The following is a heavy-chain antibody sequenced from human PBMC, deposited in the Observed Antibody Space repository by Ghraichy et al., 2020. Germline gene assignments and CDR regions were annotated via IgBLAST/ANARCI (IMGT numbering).Heavy chain of an antibody. V-gene: IGHV3-74*01. D-gene: IGHD6-13*01. Sequence: GGSLRLSCAASGFTFSSYWMHWVRQAPGKGLVWVSRINSDGSSTSYADSVKGRFTVSRDNAKNTLYLQMNSLRAEDTAVYYCARDRQYIAAAGYYYGMDVWGQGTTVTVSS. CDR1: GFTFSSYW. CDR2: INSDGSST. J-gene: IGHJ6*02. CDR3: ARDRQYIAAAGYYYGMDV.